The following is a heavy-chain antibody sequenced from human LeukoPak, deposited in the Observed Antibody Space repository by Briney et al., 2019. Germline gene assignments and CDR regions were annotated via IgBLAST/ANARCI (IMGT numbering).Heavy chain of an antibody. V-gene: IGHV3-23*01. CDR1: GFTFSSYG. Sequence: GGSLRLSCAASGFTFSSYGMSWVRQAPGRGLEWVSAISGSGGSTYYADSVKGRFTISSDNSKNPLYLQMNSLRAEDTAVYYCEKYTMVRGVIIRPMDVWGKGTTVTISS. CDR2: ISGSGGST. D-gene: IGHD3-10*01. CDR3: EKYTMVRGVIIRPMDV. J-gene: IGHJ6*03.